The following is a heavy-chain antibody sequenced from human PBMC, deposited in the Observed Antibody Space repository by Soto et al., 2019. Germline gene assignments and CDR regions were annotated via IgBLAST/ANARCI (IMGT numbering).Heavy chain of an antibody. V-gene: IGHV3-11*01. CDR3: ARKRALYGAGSYHSLKWLDP. CDR1: GFTFSDYY. CDR2: ISSTGATL. J-gene: IGHJ5*02. Sequence: QVQLVESGGGLVKPGGSLRLSCAASGFTFSDYYMTWIRQAPGKGLDWVSSISSTGATLHYADSVEGRFTISRDNAEKSQFLQMSSLRAEDTSVYYCARKRALYGAGSYHSLKWLDPWGQGTLVTVSS. D-gene: IGHD3-10*01.